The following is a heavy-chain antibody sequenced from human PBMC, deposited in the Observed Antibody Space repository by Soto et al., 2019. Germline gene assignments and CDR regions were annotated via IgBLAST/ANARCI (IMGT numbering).Heavy chain of an antibody. D-gene: IGHD2-2*01. V-gene: IGHV1-8*01. Sequence: XSVQVSSTASGSTFTSYDSNWVRQATGQGLEWMGWMNPNSGNTVYAQKFQGRVTMTRNTSISTAYMELSSLRSEDTAAYYCARAPRGGYRSSTSCYPNWFDPWGQGTLVTVSS. CDR2: MNPNSGNT. J-gene: IGHJ5*02. CDR3: ARAPRGGYRSSTSCYPNWFDP. CDR1: GSTFTSYD.